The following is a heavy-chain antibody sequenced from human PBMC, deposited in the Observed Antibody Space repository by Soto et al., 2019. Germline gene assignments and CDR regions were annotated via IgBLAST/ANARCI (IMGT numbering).Heavy chain of an antibody. CDR2: IKQDGSET. V-gene: IGHV3-7*01. CDR3: ARDRHQLLRFWEWTYGMDV. D-gene: IGHD3-3*01. CDR1: GFTFSSYW. Sequence: GGSLRLSCAASGFTFSSYWMNWVRQAPGKGLEWVAHIKQDGSETYYVDSVKGRFTISRDDAKNSLYLQMNSLRAEDTAVYYCARDRHQLLRFWEWTYGMDVWGQGTTVTVSS. J-gene: IGHJ6*02.